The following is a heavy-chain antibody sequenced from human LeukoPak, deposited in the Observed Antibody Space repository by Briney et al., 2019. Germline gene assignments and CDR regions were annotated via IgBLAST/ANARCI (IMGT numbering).Heavy chain of an antibody. Sequence: PSETLSLTCTVSGGSISSSSYYWGWIRQPPGKGLEWIGSISYSGSTYYNPSLKSRVTISVDTSKNQFSLKLSSVTAADTAVYYCASLGLGYIYVTRVDAFDIWGQGTMVTVSS. J-gene: IGHJ3*02. CDR3: ASLGLGYIYVTRVDAFDI. CDR1: GGSISSSSYY. D-gene: IGHD5-18*01. V-gene: IGHV4-39*01. CDR2: ISYSGST.